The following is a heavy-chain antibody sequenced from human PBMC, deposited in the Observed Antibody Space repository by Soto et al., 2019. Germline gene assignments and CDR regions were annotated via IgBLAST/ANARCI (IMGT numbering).Heavy chain of an antibody. CDR3: ARSMSTNKQVDTALVTNYYGMDV. CDR1: RYTFTLYY. D-gene: IGHD5-18*01. V-gene: IGHV1-2*02. CDR2: INPNSGGT. Sequence: GASVKVSCKASRYTFTLYYMHWVRQAPGQGGEWMGWINPNSGGTNYAQKFQGRVTRTRDTSISTAYMELSRLRSHDTAVYYCARSMSTNKQVDTALVTNYYGMDVWGQGTTVTVSS. J-gene: IGHJ6*02.